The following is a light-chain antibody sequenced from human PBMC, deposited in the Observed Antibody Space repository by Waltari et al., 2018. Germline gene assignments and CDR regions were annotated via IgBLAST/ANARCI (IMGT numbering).Light chain of an antibody. CDR1: QDIMRY. CDR3: QQRYKAPLT. Sequence: DIQMTQSPSSLSASVGDRVTITCRASQDIMRYLNWYQQTPWKHPQLLIYAASNLQCGVPSRFSGSESGTAFTLTISSLQPEDFATYYCQQRYKAPLTFGQGTRLEMK. V-gene: IGKV1-39*01. J-gene: IGKJ5*01. CDR2: AAS.